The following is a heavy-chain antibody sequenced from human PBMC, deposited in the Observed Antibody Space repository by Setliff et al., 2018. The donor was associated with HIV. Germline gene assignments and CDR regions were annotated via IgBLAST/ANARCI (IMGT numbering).Heavy chain of an antibody. V-gene: IGHV3-7*01. CDR3: AREDNYDILTGYLWEYYFDY. CDR1: GFTFSSYW. CDR2: IKQDGSEK. D-gene: IGHD3-9*01. Sequence: PGGSLRLSCAASGFTFSSYWMSWVRQAPGKGLEWVANIKQDGSEKYYVDSVKGRFTISRDNAKNSLYLQMNSLRAEDTAVYYCAREDNYDILTGYLWEYYFDYWGQGTLV. J-gene: IGHJ4*02.